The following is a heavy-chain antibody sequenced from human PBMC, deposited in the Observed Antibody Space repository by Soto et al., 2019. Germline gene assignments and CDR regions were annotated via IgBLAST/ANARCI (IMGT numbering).Heavy chain of an antibody. CDR2: VRGSGTMT. Sequence: EVQLLESGGGLVQPGGSLRLSCAASGFTVTSHDMSWVRQAPGKGLEWVSGVRGSGTMTYYADSVKGRFTISRDNSRNTLYRQMDRLRAEDTALYYCAKREGDGYSLAEFFQHWGQGTLVTVSS. V-gene: IGHV3-23*01. CDR3: AKREGDGYSLAEFFQH. J-gene: IGHJ1*01. D-gene: IGHD2-21*01. CDR1: GFTVTSHD.